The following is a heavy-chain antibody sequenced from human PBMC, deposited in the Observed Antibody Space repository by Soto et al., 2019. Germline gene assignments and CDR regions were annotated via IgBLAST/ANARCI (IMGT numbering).Heavy chain of an antibody. V-gene: IGHV3-23*01. CDR2: ISGSGGST. CDR1: GFTFSSYA. J-gene: IGHJ3*02. Sequence: QAGGSLRLSCAASGFTFSSYAMSWVRQAPGKGLEWVSAISGSGGSTYYADSVKGRFTISRDNSKNTLYLQMNSLRAEDTAVYYCAKDVRSTNAFDIWGQGTMVTVSS. CDR3: AKDVRSTNAFDI. D-gene: IGHD2-2*01.